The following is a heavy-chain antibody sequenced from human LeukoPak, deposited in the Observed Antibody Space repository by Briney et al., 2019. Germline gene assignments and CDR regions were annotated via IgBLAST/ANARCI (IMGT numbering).Heavy chain of an antibody. CDR1: GFTLSSYG. CDR2: ISSSRSYI. D-gene: IGHD3-3*01. CDR3: ARDRGAEPAFWSGYEENFDY. J-gene: IGHJ4*02. Sequence: GGTLRLSCAASGFTLSSYGMSWVRQAPGKGLEWVSSISSSRSYIYYTDSVKGRFTISRDNAKNSLYLQMNSLRAEGTAVYYCARDRGAEPAFWSGYEENFDYWGQGTLVTVSS. V-gene: IGHV3-21*01.